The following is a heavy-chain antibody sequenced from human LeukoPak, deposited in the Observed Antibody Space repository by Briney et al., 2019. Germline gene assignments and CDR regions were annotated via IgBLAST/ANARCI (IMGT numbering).Heavy chain of an antibody. CDR1: GYTFTSYD. D-gene: IGHD3-22*01. J-gene: IGHJ3*02. V-gene: IGHV1-8*01. CDR2: MNPNSGNT. CDR3: ASYYYDSSGYYYGGDAFDI. Sequence: ASVKVSCKASGYTFTSYDINWVRQATGQGLEWMGWMNPNSGNTGYAQKFQGRVTMTRNTSISTAYMELSSLRSEDTAVYYCASYYYDSSGYYYGGDAFDIWGQGTMVTVSS.